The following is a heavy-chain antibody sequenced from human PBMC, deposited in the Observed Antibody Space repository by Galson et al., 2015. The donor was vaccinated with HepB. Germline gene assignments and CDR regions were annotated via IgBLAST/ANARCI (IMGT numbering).Heavy chain of an antibody. CDR2: IYYSGTT. CDR3: ARQRVGATTGARYFDYWGQGTLVTCYMCGMDV. CDR1: SGSISSSNYY. D-gene: IGHD1-26*01. V-gene: IGHV4-39*01. J-gene: IGHJ6*02. Sequence: SETLSLTCTVSSGSISSSNYYWGWIRQPPGKGLEWIGSIYYSGTTYYSPSLKSRVTISVDTSNNQFSLKLSSVTAADTAVYYCARQRVGATTGARYFDYWGQGTLVTCYMCGMDVWGQGTTVTVSS.